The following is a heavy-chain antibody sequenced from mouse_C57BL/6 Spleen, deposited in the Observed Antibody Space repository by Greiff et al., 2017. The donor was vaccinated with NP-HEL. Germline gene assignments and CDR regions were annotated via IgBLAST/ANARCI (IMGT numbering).Heavy chain of an antibody. CDR3: ARPWYYGSTAWCAY. D-gene: IGHD1-1*01. V-gene: IGHV5-17*01. J-gene: IGHJ3*01. CDR1: GFTFSDYG. CDR2: ISSGSSTI. Sequence: DVMLVESGGGLVKPGGSLKLSCAASGFTFSDYGMHWVRQAPEKGLEWVAYISSGSSTIYYADTVKGRFTISRDTATTTLFLQMTSLRSEDTARYDGARPWYYGSTAWCAYWGQGTLVTVSA.